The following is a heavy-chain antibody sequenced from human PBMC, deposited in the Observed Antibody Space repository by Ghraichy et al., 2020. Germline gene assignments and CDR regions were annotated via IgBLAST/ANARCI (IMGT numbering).Heavy chain of an antibody. CDR3: ARDSWELLFDY. CDR2: IYYSGST. J-gene: IGHJ4*02. Sequence: SETLSLTCTVSGGSISSYYWSWIRQPPGKGLEWIGYIYYSGSTNYNPSLKSRVTISVDTSKNQFSLKLSSVTAADTAVYYCARDSWELLFDYWGQGTLVTVSS. CDR1: GGSISSYY. V-gene: IGHV4-59*01. D-gene: IGHD2-15*01.